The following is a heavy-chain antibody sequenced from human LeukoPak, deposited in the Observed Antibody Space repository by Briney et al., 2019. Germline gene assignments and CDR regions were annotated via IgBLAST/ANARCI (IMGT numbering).Heavy chain of an antibody. CDR2: ISGSGGST. V-gene: IGHV3-23*01. CDR3: AKVRYSSGWYEGGNFDY. J-gene: IGHJ4*02. D-gene: IGHD6-19*01. CDR1: GFTFSSYA. Sequence: GGSLRLSCTTSGFTFSSYAMSWVRQAPGKGLECGSAISGSGGSTYYADSVKGRFTVSRDNSNNTLYLQMNSLRAEDTAVYYCAKVRYSSGWYEGGNFDYWGQGTLVTVSS.